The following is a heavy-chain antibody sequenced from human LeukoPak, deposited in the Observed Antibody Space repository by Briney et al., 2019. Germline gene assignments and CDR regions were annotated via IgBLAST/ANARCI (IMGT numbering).Heavy chain of an antibody. CDR2: INPNSGGT. Sequence: ASVKVSCKASGYTFSAYYLHWVRQAPGQGLEWMGWINPNSGGTSYPLKFQGRVAMTRDTSISTAYMELSRLRSDDTAIYYCAKVMGRFLEYNPFDSWGQGTPVTVSS. D-gene: IGHD3-3*01. V-gene: IGHV1-2*02. CDR3: AKVMGRFLEYNPFDS. J-gene: IGHJ4*02. CDR1: GYTFSAYY.